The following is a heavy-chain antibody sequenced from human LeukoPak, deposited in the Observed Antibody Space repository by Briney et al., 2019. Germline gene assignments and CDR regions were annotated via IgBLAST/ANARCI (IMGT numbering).Heavy chain of an antibody. V-gene: IGHV3-48*02. CDR1: GFTFSSYS. J-gene: IGHJ4*02. D-gene: IGHD2-15*01. CDR3: ARGYCSGGICYSGVY. CDR2: ISSSSSTI. Sequence: GGSLRLSCAASGFTFSSYSMNWVRQAPGKGLEWVSFISSSSSTIYYADSVKGRFTISRDNAKNSLFLQMNSLRDEDAAVYYCARGYCSGGICYSGVYWGQGTLVTVSS.